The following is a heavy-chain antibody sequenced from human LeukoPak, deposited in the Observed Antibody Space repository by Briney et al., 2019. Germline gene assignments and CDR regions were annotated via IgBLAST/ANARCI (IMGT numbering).Heavy chain of an antibody. V-gene: IGHV1-69*13. Sequence: SVKVSCKASRGTFSSYAISWVRQAPGQGLEWMGGIIPIFGTANYAQKFQGRVTIAADESTSTAYMELSSLRSEDTAVYYCADDSSSWSSYYYYGMDVWGQGTTVTVSS. J-gene: IGHJ6*02. CDR2: IIPIFGTA. CDR3: ADDSSSWSSYYYYGMDV. CDR1: RGTFSSYA. D-gene: IGHD6-13*01.